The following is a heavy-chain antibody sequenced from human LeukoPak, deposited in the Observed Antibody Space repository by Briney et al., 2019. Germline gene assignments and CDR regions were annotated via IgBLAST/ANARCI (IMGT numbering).Heavy chain of an antibody. Sequence: PGGSLRLSCAASGFTFRGYAMTWVRQAPGKGLEWVSSITGGGDTTYYADSVRGRFTISRDNSKNTLSVQMNSLRAEDTAVYYCAKQRSEVVVAATNYWGQGTLVTVSS. J-gene: IGHJ4*02. CDR1: GFTFRGYA. V-gene: IGHV3-23*01. CDR2: ITGGGDTT. D-gene: IGHD2-15*01. CDR3: AKQRSEVVVAATNY.